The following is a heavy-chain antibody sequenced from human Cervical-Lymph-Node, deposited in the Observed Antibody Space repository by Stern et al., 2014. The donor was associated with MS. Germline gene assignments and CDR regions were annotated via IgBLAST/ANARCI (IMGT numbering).Heavy chain of an antibody. CDR2: ISTDTGGA. CDR3: ARDRGSHSDY. Sequence: VHLVESGAEVNKPGASVKVSCKASGYSFTAYFIHWVRQAPGQGLEWMGWISTDTGGANYAQRFQGRVTMTRDTSISTTYMELSRLRSDDTAVYYCARDRGSHSDYWGQGTLVTVSS. J-gene: IGHJ4*02. D-gene: IGHD1-26*01. V-gene: IGHV1-2*02. CDR1: GYSFTAYF.